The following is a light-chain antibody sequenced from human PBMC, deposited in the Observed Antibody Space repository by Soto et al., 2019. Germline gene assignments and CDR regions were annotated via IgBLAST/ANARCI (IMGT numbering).Light chain of an antibody. CDR1: SSNIGAGYD. V-gene: IGLV1-40*01. CDR3: QSYDRGLGGSVI. J-gene: IGLJ2*01. CDR2: SNS. Sequence: QSVLTQPLSVSGAPGQRVTISCTGSSSNIGAGYDVHWFQQLPGTVPKLLIYSNSNRPSGVPDRFSGSKSGASASLAIAGLQAEDEADYYCQSYDRGLGGSVIFGGGTKLTVL.